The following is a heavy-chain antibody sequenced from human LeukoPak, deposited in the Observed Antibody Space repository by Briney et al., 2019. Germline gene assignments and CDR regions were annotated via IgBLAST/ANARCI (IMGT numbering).Heavy chain of an antibody. V-gene: IGHV1-8*01. CDR1: GYTFTSYD. CDR3: AIRYGSGEKYYYYYYMDV. Sequence: ASVKVSCKASGYTFTSYDINWVRQAPGQGLEWMGWMNPNSGNTGYAQKFQGRVTMTRNTSISTAYMELSSLRSEDTAVYYCAIRYGSGEKYYYYYYMDVWGKGTTVTVSS. D-gene: IGHD3-10*01. CDR2: MNPNSGNT. J-gene: IGHJ6*03.